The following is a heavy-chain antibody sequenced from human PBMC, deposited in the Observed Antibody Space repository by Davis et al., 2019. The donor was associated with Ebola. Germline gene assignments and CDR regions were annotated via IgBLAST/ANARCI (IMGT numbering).Heavy chain of an antibody. CDR2: INPSAGGT. J-gene: IGHJ5*02. Sequence: ASVKVSCKASGYTFTNYYMHWVRQAPGQGLEWMGIINPSAGGTSYAQKFQGRLTMTRDTSTSTVYMELSSLRSEDAALYYWARGGMGVTTARFDPWGQGTLVTVSS. D-gene: IGHD4/OR15-4a*01. CDR3: ARGGMGVTTARFDP. V-gene: IGHV1-46*01. CDR1: GYTFTNYY.